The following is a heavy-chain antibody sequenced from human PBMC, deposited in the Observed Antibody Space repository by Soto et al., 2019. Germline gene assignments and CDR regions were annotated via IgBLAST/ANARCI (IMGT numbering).Heavy chain of an antibody. V-gene: IGHV4-61*01. J-gene: IGHJ6*02. CDR3: ARFVRSCSGTTCYTRADV. Sequence: PSETRSLTGTVSGGSVSSNTHSWSWSRQPPGKRLEWVGFIYSSGSTNYTPSLKSRVTMSVDTSKNQFSLKLRSVIVADTAVYHCARFVRSCSGTTCYTRADVWGQGTTVTVSS. CDR1: GGSVSSNTHS. CDR2: IYSSGST. D-gene: IGHD2-2*02.